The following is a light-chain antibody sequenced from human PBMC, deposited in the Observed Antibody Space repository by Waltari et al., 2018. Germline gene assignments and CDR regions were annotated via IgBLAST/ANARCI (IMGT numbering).Light chain of an antibody. V-gene: IGKV3-20*01. Sequence: EIVLTQSPGTLSLSPGERATLPCRASQSVGRSLVWYQQKPGQAPRLLIYGASTRATGIPDMFSGSGSGTDFSLTVSRLEPEDFGLYYCQHNLRLPVTFGQGTKVEIK. CDR3: QHNLRLPVT. CDR1: QSVGRS. J-gene: IGKJ1*01. CDR2: GAS.